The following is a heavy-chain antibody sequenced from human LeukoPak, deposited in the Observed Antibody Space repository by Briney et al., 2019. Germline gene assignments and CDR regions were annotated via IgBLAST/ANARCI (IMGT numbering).Heavy chain of an antibody. D-gene: IGHD4-17*01. CDR1: GGSISSYY. J-gene: IGHJ4*02. CDR2: IYYSGST. V-gene: IGHV4-59*01. Sequence: PSETLSLTCTVTGGSISSYYWSWIRQPPGKGLEWIGYIYYSGSTNYNPSLKSRVTISVDTSKNQFSLKLRSVTAADTAVFYCVRGSTVTSFTYWGQGTLVTVSP. CDR3: VRGSTVTSFTY.